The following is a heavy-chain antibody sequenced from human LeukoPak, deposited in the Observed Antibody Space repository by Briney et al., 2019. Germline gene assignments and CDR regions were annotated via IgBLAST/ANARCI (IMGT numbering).Heavy chain of an antibody. D-gene: IGHD2-2*01. Sequence: PSETLSLTCTVSGGSISSSSYYWGWIRQPPGKGLEWIGSIYYSGSTYYNPSLKSRVTISVDTSKNQFSLKLSSVTAADTAVYYCARHSRPVPGAVYYFDYWGQGTLVTVSS. CDR1: GGSISSSSYY. V-gene: IGHV4-39*01. CDR3: ARHSRPVPGAVYYFDY. CDR2: IYYSGST. J-gene: IGHJ4*02.